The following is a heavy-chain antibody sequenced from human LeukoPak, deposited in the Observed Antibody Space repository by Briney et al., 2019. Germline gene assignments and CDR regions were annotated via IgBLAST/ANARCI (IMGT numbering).Heavy chain of an antibody. CDR3: ARGRAFFD. Sequence: SETLSLTCSVSGYSISSGYYWGWIRQPPGKGLEWIGNIYHDGNTYYNPSLKSRVTISVDTSKNQFSLRLSSVTAADTAVYYCARGRAFFDWGQGTLVTVSS. J-gene: IGHJ4*02. V-gene: IGHV4-38-2*02. D-gene: IGHD3-3*02. CDR2: IYHDGNT. CDR1: GYSISSGYY.